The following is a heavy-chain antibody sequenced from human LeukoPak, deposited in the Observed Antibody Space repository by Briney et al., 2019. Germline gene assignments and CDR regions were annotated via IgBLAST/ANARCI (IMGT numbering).Heavy chain of an antibody. Sequence: PSETLSLTCTVSGVSISSSNSYWGWIRQPPGKGLEWIGSIYYSGNTYYNASLKSQVSISIDTSKNRFSLKLTSVTAADTAVYYCARENGYKYDYWGQGTPVTVSS. CDR2: IYYSGNT. D-gene: IGHD5-24*01. CDR1: GVSISSSNSY. J-gene: IGHJ4*02. CDR3: ARENGYKYDY. V-gene: IGHV4-39*02.